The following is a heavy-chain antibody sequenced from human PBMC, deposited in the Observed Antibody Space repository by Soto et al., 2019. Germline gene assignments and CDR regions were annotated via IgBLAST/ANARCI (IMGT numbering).Heavy chain of an antibody. CDR3: ARLEGLATISYYFDF. J-gene: IGHJ4*02. Sequence: SETLRVTCSVAEGYINGDGDYWGWIRQPPGKGLEWIGSIYYRGNAYYNPSLQTRVTISLDKSKSQFSLKLNSVTAADSAVYFCARLEGLATISYYFDFWGPGALVTVSS. V-gene: IGHV4-39*01. D-gene: IGHD5-12*01. CDR1: EGYINGDGDY. CDR2: IYYRGNA.